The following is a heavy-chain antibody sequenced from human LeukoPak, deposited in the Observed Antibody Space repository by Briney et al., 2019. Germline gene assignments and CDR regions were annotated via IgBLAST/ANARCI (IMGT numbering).Heavy chain of an antibody. J-gene: IGHJ4*02. CDR3: ARDQYYDSSGYYVFGY. V-gene: IGHV3-21*05. Sequence: GGSLRLSCAASGFTFSSYEMNWVRQAPGKGLEWVSYISSSSSYTNYADSVKGRFTISRDNAKNSLYLQMNSLRAEDTAVYYCARDQYYDSSGYYVFGYWGQGTLVTVSS. CDR2: ISSSSSYT. CDR1: GFTFSSYE. D-gene: IGHD3-22*01.